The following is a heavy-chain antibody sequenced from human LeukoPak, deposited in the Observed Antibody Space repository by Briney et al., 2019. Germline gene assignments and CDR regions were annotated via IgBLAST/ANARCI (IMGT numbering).Heavy chain of an antibody. Sequence: ASVKVSCKASGYTFTSYGISWVRQAPGQGLEWMGWISAHNGNTNYAQKVQGRVTMTRDTSSNTAYMELSSLGSDDTAVYYCARDRKYYYESSGSAFDIWGQGTMVTVSS. D-gene: IGHD3-22*01. V-gene: IGHV1-18*01. J-gene: IGHJ3*02. CDR1: GYTFTSYG. CDR3: ARDRKYYYESSGSAFDI. CDR2: ISAHNGNT.